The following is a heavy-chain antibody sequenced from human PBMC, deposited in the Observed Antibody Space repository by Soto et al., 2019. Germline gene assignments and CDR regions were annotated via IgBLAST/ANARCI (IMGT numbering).Heavy chain of an antibody. D-gene: IGHD6-19*01. CDR2: ISSNGGST. Sequence: GGSMELSSAASGVTFSSYVMHWVLQAPGKGLEYVSVISSNGGSTYYADSVKGRFTISRDNSKNTLYLQMNSLRAEDTAVYYCARDVRIAVAGPPINVYYYYGMDVWVQGTTVTVSS. CDR1: GVTFSSYV. CDR3: ARDVRIAVAGPPINVYYYYGMDV. V-gene: IGHV3-64*04. J-gene: IGHJ6*02.